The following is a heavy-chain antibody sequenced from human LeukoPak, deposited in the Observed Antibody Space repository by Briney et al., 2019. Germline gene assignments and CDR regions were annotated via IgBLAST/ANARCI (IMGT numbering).Heavy chain of an antibody. V-gene: IGHV3-23*01. D-gene: IGHD3-22*01. CDR3: AKEGIGAVAGTAARYYYDSSGPYFDY. CDR1: GFTFSDYA. CDR2: IGGGGSDT. J-gene: IGHJ4*02. Sequence: SGGSLRLSCAASGFTFSDYAMSWVRQAPGKGLEWVSAIGGGGSDTYYADSVKGRFTISRDNSKNTLYLQMNSLRAEDTAVYYCAKEGIGAVAGTAARYYYDSSGPYFDYWGQGTLVTVSS.